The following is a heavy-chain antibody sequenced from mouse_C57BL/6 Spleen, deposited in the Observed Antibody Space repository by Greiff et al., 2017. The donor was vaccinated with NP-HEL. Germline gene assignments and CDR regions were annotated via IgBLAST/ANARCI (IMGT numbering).Heavy chain of an antibody. D-gene: IGHD1-3*01. CDR1: GFTFSNYW. V-gene: IGHV6-3*01. CDR2: IRLKSDNYAT. J-gene: IGHJ3*01. CDR3: TEGVLKAY. Sequence: EVQGVESGGGLVQPGGSMKLSCVASGFTFSNYWMNWVRQSPEKGLEWVAQIRLKSDNYATHYAESVKGRFTISRDDSKSSVYLQMNNLRAEDTGIYYCTEGVLKAYWGQGTLVTVSA.